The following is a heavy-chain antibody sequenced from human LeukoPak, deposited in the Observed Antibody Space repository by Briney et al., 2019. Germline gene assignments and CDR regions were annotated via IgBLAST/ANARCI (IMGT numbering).Heavy chain of an antibody. CDR1: GGSISSYY. D-gene: IGHD4-17*01. CDR3: ARHSYGYYFDY. Sequence: PSETLSLTCTVSGGSISSYYWSWIRQPPGKGLEWIGYIYYSGSTNYNPSLKSRVTISVDTSKNQFSLKLNSVTAADTAVYYCARHSYGYYFDYWGQGTLVTVSS. CDR2: IYYSGST. V-gene: IGHV4-59*08. J-gene: IGHJ4*02.